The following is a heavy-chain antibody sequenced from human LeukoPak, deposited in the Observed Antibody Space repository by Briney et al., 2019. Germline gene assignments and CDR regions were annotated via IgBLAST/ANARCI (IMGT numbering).Heavy chain of an antibody. CDR2: TIPILGIA. J-gene: IGHJ4*02. D-gene: IGHD3-22*01. Sequence: ASVKVSCKASADTFGIYAIGWVREAPGQGLEWMGRTIPILGIAKYAQKFQGRVTISADTSTSTAYMELSNLRSEDTALYYCAIQLLLPFYYWGQGTLVTVSS. V-gene: IGHV1-69*04. CDR1: ADTFGIYA. CDR3: AIQLLLPFYY.